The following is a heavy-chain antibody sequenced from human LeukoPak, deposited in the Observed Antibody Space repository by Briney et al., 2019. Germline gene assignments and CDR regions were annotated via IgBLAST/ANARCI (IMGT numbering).Heavy chain of an antibody. V-gene: IGHV3-30*18. CDR1: GFTFSSYG. Sequence: PGGSLRLSCAASGFTFSSYGMHWVRQAPGKGLEWVAVISYDGSNKYYADSVKGRFTISRGNSKSTLYLQMNSLRAEDTAVYYCAKDPESPNYYDSSGYCDYWGQGTLVTVSS. D-gene: IGHD3-22*01. J-gene: IGHJ4*02. CDR2: ISYDGSNK. CDR3: AKDPESPNYYDSSGYCDY.